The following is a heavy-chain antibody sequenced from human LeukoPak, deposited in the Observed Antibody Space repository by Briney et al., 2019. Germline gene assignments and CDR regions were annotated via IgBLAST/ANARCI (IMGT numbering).Heavy chain of an antibody. V-gene: IGHV3-53*01. CDR1: GFTFSSYS. D-gene: IGHD6-19*01. J-gene: IGHJ4*02. Sequence: GGSLRLSCAASGFTFSSYSMNWVRQAPGKGLEWVSVIYSGGSTYYADSVKGRFTISRDNSKNTLYLQMNSLRAEDTAVYYCARDAGVAGTGDYWGQGTLVTVSS. CDR2: IYSGGST. CDR3: ARDAGVAGTGDY.